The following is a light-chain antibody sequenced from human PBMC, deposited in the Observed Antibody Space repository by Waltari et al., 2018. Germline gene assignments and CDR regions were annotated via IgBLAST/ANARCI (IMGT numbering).Light chain of an antibody. Sequence: DIQMTQSPSSLSASVGDRVTITCRASQSINTYLYWYRQKPEKAPQLLIYPASSLQSGVPSRFSGSGSGTDFTLTITSLQPEDFATYYCQQGHSTPRTFGQGTKVEIK. V-gene: IGKV1-39*01. CDR1: QSINTY. J-gene: IGKJ1*01. CDR2: PAS. CDR3: QQGHSTPRT.